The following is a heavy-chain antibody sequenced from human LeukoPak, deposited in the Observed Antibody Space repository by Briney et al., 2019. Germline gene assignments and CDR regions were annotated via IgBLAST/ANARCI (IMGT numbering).Heavy chain of an antibody. CDR2: IIPIFGTA. CDR3: ASLDYGDPFSPVFDY. Sequence: ASVKVSCKASGGTFSSYAISWVRQAPGQGLEWMGGIIPIFGTANYAQRFQGRVTITADKSTSTAYMELSSLRSEDTAVYYCASLDYGDPFSPVFDYWGQGTLVTVSS. V-gene: IGHV1-69*06. CDR1: GGTFSSYA. J-gene: IGHJ4*02. D-gene: IGHD4-17*01.